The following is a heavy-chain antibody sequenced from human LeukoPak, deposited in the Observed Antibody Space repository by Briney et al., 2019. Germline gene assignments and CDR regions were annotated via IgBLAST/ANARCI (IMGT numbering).Heavy chain of an antibody. Sequence: GGSLRLSCAATGFPFYGYWMTWLRQAPGKGLEWVANIKHDESETNYADSVKGRFTISRDNAKNSLYLQMNSLRAEDTAVYYCARVSFAADDAFDIWGQGTMVTVSS. D-gene: IGHD2-15*01. V-gene: IGHV3-7*03. CDR1: GFPFYGYW. J-gene: IGHJ3*02. CDR3: ARVSFAADDAFDI. CDR2: IKHDESET.